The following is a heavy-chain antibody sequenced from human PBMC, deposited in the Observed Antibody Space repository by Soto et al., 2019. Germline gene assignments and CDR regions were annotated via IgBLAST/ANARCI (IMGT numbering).Heavy chain of an antibody. V-gene: IGHV2-5*02. CDR3: ALSRAASNYGDYEPMNSFVY. CDR1: GFSLSTSGVG. J-gene: IGHJ4*02. Sequence: QITLKESGPTLVKPTQTLTLTCTFSGFSLSTSGVGVGWIRQPPGKALEWLALIYWDDDKRYSPSLKSRLTITKHTTKILGISTMTNMGPVDTATYYGALSRAASNYGDYEPMNSFVYWGQGTLVTASS. D-gene: IGHD4-17*01. CDR2: IYWDDDK.